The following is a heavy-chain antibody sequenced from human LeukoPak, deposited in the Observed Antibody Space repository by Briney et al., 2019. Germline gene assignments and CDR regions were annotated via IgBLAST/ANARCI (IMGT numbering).Heavy chain of an antibody. CDR2: IYDSGST. Sequence: PSETLSLTCTVSGGSIRSSYYYWGWIRQPPGKGLEWIGSIYDSGSTYYNPSLKSRVTISVDTSKNQFSLKLSSVTAADTAVYYCASLGSRDSSGYYGDYWGQGTLVTVSS. D-gene: IGHD3-22*01. V-gene: IGHV4-39*07. J-gene: IGHJ4*02. CDR3: ASLGSRDSSGYYGDY. CDR1: GGSIRSSYYY.